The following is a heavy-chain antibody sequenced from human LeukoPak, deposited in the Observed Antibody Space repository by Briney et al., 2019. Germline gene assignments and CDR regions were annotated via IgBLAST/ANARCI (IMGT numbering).Heavy chain of an antibody. CDR3: AREGGYDILTGYQDY. CDR1: GYIFTTYF. D-gene: IGHD3-9*01. V-gene: IGHV1-2*02. Sequence: ASVKVSCKASGYIFTTYFIHWVRQAPGQGLELMGWINPNNGDTNYVQKFQGRVTMTRDTSISTAYMELTRLRSDDTAVYYCAREGGYDILTGYQDYWGQGTLVTVSS. J-gene: IGHJ4*02. CDR2: INPNNGDT.